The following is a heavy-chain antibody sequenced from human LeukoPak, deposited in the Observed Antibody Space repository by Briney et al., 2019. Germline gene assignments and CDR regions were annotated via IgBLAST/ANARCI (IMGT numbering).Heavy chain of an antibody. CDR1: GGSISSSRYY. V-gene: IGHV4-39*01. CDR3: ASQGGGISGYYYSY. J-gene: IGHJ4*02. Sequence: SETLSLTCIVSGGSISSSRYYWDWIRQPPGKGLEWIGSIYYSGSTYYNPSLKSRVTISVDTSKNQFSLNLSSVTATDTAVYYCASQGGGISGYYYSYWGQGTLVTVSS. CDR2: IYYSGST. D-gene: IGHD3-22*01.